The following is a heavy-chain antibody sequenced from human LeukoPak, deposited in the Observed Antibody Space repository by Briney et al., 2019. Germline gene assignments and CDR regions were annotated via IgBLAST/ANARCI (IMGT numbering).Heavy chain of an antibody. D-gene: IGHD2-2*01. CDR3: ARDLFGIVVVPAAMGY. CDR2: INPNSGGI. V-gene: IGHV1-2*02. Sequence: ASVKVSCKASGYILTAYYMHWVRQAPGQGREWMGWINPNSGGINYVQKFQGRVTMTRATSINTAYMELSRLRSDDTAVYYCARDLFGIVVVPAAMGYWGEGTLVTVSS. J-gene: IGHJ4*02. CDR1: GYILTAYY.